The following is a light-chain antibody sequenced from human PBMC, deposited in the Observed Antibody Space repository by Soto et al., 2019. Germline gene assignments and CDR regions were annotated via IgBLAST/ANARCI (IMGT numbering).Light chain of an antibody. V-gene: IGLV2-23*02. CDR3: CSYAGSSTFVV. CDR2: EDT. CDR1: SCDVGSYNL. J-gene: IGLJ2*01. Sequence: QSALTQPASVSGSPGQSITISCTGTSCDVGSYNLVSWYQQHPGKAPKLMIYEDTKRPSGVSNRFSGSKSGNTASLTISGLQAEDEADYYCCSYAGSSTFVVFGGGTKLTVL.